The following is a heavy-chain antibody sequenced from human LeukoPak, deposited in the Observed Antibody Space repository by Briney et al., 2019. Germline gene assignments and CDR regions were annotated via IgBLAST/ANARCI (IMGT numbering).Heavy chain of an antibody. CDR2: ISSSATTM. CDR1: GFTFTSFE. Sequence: GGSLRLSCAASGFTFTSFEMIWVRQAPGKGLEWVSYISSSATTMYYADSVKGRFTISRDNAKNSLYLQMNTLRAEDTAVYYCERYGVYDYGMDVWGQGTTVTVSS. J-gene: IGHJ6*02. D-gene: IGHD3-10*01. V-gene: IGHV3-48*03. CDR3: ERYGVYDYGMDV.